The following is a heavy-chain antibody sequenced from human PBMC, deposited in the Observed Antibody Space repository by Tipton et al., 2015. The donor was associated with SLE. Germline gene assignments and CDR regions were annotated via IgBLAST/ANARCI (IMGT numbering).Heavy chain of an antibody. Sequence: TLSLTCTVSGGSISSHFWSWIRQSPGKGLEWIGSIYYSGSTYYSPSVKSRVTMSVDTSKNQFSLNLNFMTAADTAMYYCATSLNYYDSSGPEGWGQGTMVTVSS. CDR3: ATSLNYYDSSGPEG. D-gene: IGHD3-22*01. V-gene: IGHV4-59*04. CDR1: GGSISSHF. J-gene: IGHJ3*01. CDR2: IYYSGST.